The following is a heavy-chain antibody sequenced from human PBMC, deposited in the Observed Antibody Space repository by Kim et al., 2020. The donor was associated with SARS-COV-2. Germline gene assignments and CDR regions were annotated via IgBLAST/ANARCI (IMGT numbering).Heavy chain of an antibody. CDR1: GGSFSGYY. D-gene: IGHD6-13*01. CDR3: ASLGSSWYPAIDY. J-gene: IGHJ4*02. V-gene: IGHV4-34*01. Sequence: SETLSLTCAVYGGSFSGYYWSWIRQPPGKGLEWIGEINHSGSTNYNPSLKSRVTISVDTSKNQFSLKLSSVTAADTAVYYCASLGSSWYPAIDYWGQGTLVTVSS. CDR2: INHSGST.